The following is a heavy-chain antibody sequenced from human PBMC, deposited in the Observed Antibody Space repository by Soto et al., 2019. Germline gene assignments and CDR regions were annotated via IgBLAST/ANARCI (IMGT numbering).Heavy chain of an antibody. CDR1: GGSISSSSYY. Sequence: QLQLQESGPGLVKPSETLSLTCTVSGGSISSSSYYWGWIRQPPGKGLEWIGSIYYSGSTYYNPSLKSRVTISVDTSKNQFSLKLSSVTAADTAVYYCARRLSKVGVDYFDYWGQGTLVTVSS. V-gene: IGHV4-39*01. CDR3: ARRLSKVGVDYFDY. CDR2: IYYSGST. J-gene: IGHJ4*02. D-gene: IGHD2-21*01.